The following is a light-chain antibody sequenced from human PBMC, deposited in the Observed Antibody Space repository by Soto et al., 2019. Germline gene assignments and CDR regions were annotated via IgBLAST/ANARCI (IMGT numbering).Light chain of an antibody. CDR2: DYN. V-gene: IGLV1-40*01. CDR3: QSYDSSLTGWL. CDR1: SSNIGANYA. J-gene: IGLJ1*01. Sequence: QSALTQPPSVSGAPGHRVTISCAGSSSNIGANYAVHWYQQLPGTAPKLLIYDYNKRPSGVPDRFSGSKSGTSASLAITGLQAEDEADYYCQSYDSSLTGWLFGTGSKVTVL.